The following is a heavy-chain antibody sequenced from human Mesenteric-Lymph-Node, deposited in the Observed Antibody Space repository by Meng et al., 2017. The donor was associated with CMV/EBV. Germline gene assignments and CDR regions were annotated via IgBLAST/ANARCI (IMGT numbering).Heavy chain of an antibody. CDR3: AREGLLSIAARLYYFDY. V-gene: IGHV1-2*02. J-gene: IGHJ4*02. CDR1: GYTFTGYY. CDR2: INPNSGGT. Sequence: ASVKVSCKASGYTFTGYYMHWVRQAPGQGLEWMGWINPNSGGTNYAQKVQGRVTMTRDTSISTAYMELSRLRSDNTAVYYCAREGLLSIAARLYYFDYWGQGTLVTVSS. D-gene: IGHD6-6*01.